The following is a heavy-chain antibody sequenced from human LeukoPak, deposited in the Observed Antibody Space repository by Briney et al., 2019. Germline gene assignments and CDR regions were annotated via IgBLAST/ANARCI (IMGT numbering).Heavy chain of an antibody. CDR3: AHAASYSVDY. D-gene: IGHD1-26*01. CDR1: GFTFSSYS. J-gene: IGHJ4*02. V-gene: IGHV3-23*01. Sequence: GGSLRLSCAASGFTFSSYSRSWVRQAPGKGLEWVSNLSVSFGSTYYADSVRGRFTISRDNYKNTLYLQMNSLRAEDTAVSYCAHAASYSVDYWGQGTLVTVSS. CDR2: LSVSFGST.